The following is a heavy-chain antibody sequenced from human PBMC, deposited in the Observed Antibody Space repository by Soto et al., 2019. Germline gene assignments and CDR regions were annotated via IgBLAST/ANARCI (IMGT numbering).Heavy chain of an antibody. CDR2: ISAYNGNT. V-gene: IGHV1-18*04. CDR1: GYTFTSYG. Sequence: VASVKVSCKASGYTFTSYGISWVRQAPGQGLEWMGWISAYNGNTNYAQKLQGRVTMTTDTSTSTAYMELRSLRSDDTAVYYCARAYSGSIGSWFDPWGQGTLVTVSS. J-gene: IGHJ5*02. CDR3: ARAYSGSIGSWFDP. D-gene: IGHD1-26*01.